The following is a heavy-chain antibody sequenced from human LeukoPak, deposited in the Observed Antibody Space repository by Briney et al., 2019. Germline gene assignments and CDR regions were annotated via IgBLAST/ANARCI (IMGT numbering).Heavy chain of an antibody. V-gene: IGHV3-74*01. CDR2: VDSVGSST. D-gene: IGHD4-23*01. J-gene: IGHJ3*02. Sequence: GGSLRVSRAVSGFTLSSYCMHWVRQAPGKGLVWVSRVDSVGSSTNYADSVKGRFTISRDNAKNTLYLQMNSLRAEDTAVFYCAKGGGFCASCIWGLVTLVTVSS. CDR3: AKGGGFCASCI. CDR1: GFTLSSYC.